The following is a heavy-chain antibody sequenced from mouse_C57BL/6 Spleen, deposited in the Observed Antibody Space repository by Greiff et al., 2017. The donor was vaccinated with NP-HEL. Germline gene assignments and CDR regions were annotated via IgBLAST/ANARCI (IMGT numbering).Heavy chain of an antibody. J-gene: IGHJ2*01. CDR3: AVYDGYPYYFDY. CDR2: IHPNSGST. V-gene: IGHV1-64*01. D-gene: IGHD2-3*01. Sequence: VQLQQPGAELVKPGASVKLSCKASGYTFTSYWMHWVKQRPGQGLEWIGMIHPNSGSTNYNEKFKSKATLTVDKSSSTAYMQLSSLTSEDSAVYYCAVYDGYPYYFDYWGQGTTLTVSS. CDR1: GYTFTSYW.